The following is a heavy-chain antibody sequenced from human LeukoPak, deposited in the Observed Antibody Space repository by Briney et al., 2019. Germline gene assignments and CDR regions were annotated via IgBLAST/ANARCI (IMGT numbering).Heavy chain of an antibody. Sequence: GGSLRLSCAASGFTFCSYWMSWGRQAPGKGLEWVANIKQDGSEKYYVDSVKGRFTISRDNAKNSLYLQMNSLRAEDTAVYYCARDGSGSYHYMDVWGKGTTVTVSS. CDR1: GFTFCSYW. CDR3: ARDGSGSYHYMDV. V-gene: IGHV3-7*01. J-gene: IGHJ6*03. CDR2: IKQDGSEK. D-gene: IGHD3-10*01.